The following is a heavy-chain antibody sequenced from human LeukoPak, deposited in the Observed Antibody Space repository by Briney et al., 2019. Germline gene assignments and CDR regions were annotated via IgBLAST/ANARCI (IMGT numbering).Heavy chain of an antibody. CDR1: GFTFSSYS. V-gene: IGHV3-21*01. D-gene: IGHD3-16*01. CDR2: ISSSSSYI. CDR3: ARGGDAYDY. Sequence: GGSLRLSCAASGFTFSSYSMNWVRQAPGKGLEWVSSISSSSSYIYYADSVKSRFTISRDNAQNSLYLQMNNLRAEDTAVYYCARGGDAYDYWGQGTLVTVSS. J-gene: IGHJ4*02.